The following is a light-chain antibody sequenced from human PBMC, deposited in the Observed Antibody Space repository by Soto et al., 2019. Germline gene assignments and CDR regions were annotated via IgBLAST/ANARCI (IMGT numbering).Light chain of an antibody. CDR2: KAS. CDR1: QSISSW. CDR3: QQYNSYSPDT. J-gene: IGKJ2*01. V-gene: IGKV1-5*03. Sequence: DIQMTQSPSTLSASVGDRVTITCRASQSISSWLAWYQQKPGKVPKLLIYKASSLESGVPSRFSGSGSGTEFTLTISSLQPDDFATYYCQQYNSYSPDTFGQGTKLEIK.